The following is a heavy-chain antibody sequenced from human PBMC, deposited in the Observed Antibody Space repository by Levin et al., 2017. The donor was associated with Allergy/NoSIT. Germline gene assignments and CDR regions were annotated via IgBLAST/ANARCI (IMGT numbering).Heavy chain of an antibody. J-gene: IGHJ6*02. CDR3: AKVTDYYYYGMDV. Sequence: GGSLRLSCAASGFTFDDYAMHWVRQAPGKGLEWVSGISWNSGSIGYADSVKGRFTISRDNAKNSLYLQMNSLRAEDTALYYCAKVTDYYYYGMDVWGQGTTVTVSS. CDR2: ISWNSGSI. D-gene: IGHD1-20*01. V-gene: IGHV3-9*01. CDR1: GFTFDDYA.